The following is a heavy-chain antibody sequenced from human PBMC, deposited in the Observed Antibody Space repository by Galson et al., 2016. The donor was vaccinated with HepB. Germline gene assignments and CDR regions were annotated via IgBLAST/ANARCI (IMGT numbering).Heavy chain of an antibody. D-gene: IGHD5-12*01. CDR1: GYTFSFYY. CDR3: SRGADSGYDLGDY. V-gene: IGHV1-46*01. Sequence: SVKVSCKASGYTFSFYYMHWVRQAPGQGLEWMGIINPTGGNFTSYAQKFQGRVTMTRDTSTSTFYMELSSLRPEDTAVYYCSRGADSGYDLGDYWGQGTLVTVSS. J-gene: IGHJ4*02. CDR2: INPTGGNFT.